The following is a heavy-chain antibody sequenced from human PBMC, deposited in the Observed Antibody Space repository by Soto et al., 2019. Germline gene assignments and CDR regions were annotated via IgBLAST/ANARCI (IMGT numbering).Heavy chain of an antibody. J-gene: IGHJ5*02. Sequence: QVQLVESGGGVVQPGGSLRLSCAASGPTIRGFALPWVRQAPGKGLEWVSSISHDGTTRYNRDFVKGRFTISRDDSNNPVDLQRTGLSREDTAVYYGARVGRGYSLGNGFDPWGQGTLITVSS. V-gene: IGHV3-30*14. CDR3: ARVGRGYSLGNGFDP. CDR2: ISHDGTTR. D-gene: IGHD5-12*01. CDR1: GPTIRGFA.